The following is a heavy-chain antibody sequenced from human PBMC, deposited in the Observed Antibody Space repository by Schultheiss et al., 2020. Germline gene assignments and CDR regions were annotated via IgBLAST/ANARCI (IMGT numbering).Heavy chain of an antibody. CDR2: IWYDGSNK. CDR1: GFTFSSYG. Sequence: GGSLRLSCAASGFTFSSYGMHWVRQAPGKGLEWVAVIWYDGSNKYYADSVKGRFTISRDNSKNTLYLQMNSLRAEDTALYYCAKGTYSSSWYSDYWGQGTLVTVSS. J-gene: IGHJ4*02. V-gene: IGHV3-33*06. CDR3: AKGTYSSSWYSDY. D-gene: IGHD6-13*01.